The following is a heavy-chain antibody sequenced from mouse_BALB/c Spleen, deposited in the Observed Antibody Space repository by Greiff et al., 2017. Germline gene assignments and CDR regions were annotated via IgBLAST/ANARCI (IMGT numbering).Heavy chain of an antibody. CDR3: ARSDGYYDY. V-gene: IGHV1-9*01. Sequence: VQLQQSGAELMKPGASVKISCKATGYTFSSYWIEWVKQRPGHGLEWIGEILPGSGSTNYNEKFKGKATFTADTSSNTAYMQFSSLTSEDAAVYYCARSDGYYDYWGQGTTRTVSS. CDR2: ILPGSGST. CDR1: GYTFSSYW. D-gene: IGHD2-3*01. J-gene: IGHJ2*01.